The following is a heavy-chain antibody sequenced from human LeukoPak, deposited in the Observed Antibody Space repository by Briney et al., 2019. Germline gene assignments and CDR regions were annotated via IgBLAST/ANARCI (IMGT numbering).Heavy chain of an antibody. D-gene: IGHD3-10*01. Sequence: PSETLSLTCAVYGGSFSGYYWSWIRQPPGKGLEWIGEINHSGSTNYNPSLKSRVTISVDTSKNQFSLKLSSVTAADTAVYYCARAVRGVIRYWGQGTLVTVSS. CDR3: ARAVRGVIRY. V-gene: IGHV4-34*01. J-gene: IGHJ4*02. CDR2: INHSGST. CDR1: GGSFSGYY.